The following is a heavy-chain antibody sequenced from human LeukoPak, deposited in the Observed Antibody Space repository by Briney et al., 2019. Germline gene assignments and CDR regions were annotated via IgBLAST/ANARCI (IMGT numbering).Heavy chain of an antibody. Sequence: GGSLRLSCAASGFTFSSYAMHWVRQAPGKGLEWVAVILYDGSNKYYADSVKGRFTISRDNSKNTLYLQMNSLRAEDTAVYYCARGSKYTSSWSRNKWFDPWGQGTLVTVSS. J-gene: IGHJ5*02. V-gene: IGHV3-30*04. CDR3: ARGSKYTSSWSRNKWFDP. CDR1: GFTFSSYA. D-gene: IGHD6-13*01. CDR2: ILYDGSNK.